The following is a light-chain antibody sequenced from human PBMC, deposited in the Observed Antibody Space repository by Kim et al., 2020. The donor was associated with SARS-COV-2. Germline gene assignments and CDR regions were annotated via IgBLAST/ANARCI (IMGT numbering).Light chain of an antibody. CDR1: QSVSDSH. CDR3: QQYGRSSYT. Sequence: LTQGERDPLSCRASQSVSDSHLAWYQQKPGRPPRLLIYGASNRATGIPDRFSGSGSGTDFTLTISRLEPEDFAVYYCQQYGRSSYTFGPGTKLEI. J-gene: IGKJ2*01. V-gene: IGKV3-20*01. CDR2: GAS.